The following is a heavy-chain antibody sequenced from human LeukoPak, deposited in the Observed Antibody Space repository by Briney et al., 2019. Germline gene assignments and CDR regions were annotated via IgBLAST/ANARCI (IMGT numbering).Heavy chain of an antibody. J-gene: IGHJ4*02. CDR2: IGTAADP. Sequence: PGGSLRLSCAASGFTFSSDDMHWVRQPTGKGLEWVSAIGTAADPYYPGSVKGRFTISRQNANNSLYLQVSSLRAGDTAVYYCARGYSSGWYGSFWGQGTLVTVSS. V-gene: IGHV3-13*05. CDR1: GFTFSSDD. D-gene: IGHD6-19*01. CDR3: ARGYSSGWYGSF.